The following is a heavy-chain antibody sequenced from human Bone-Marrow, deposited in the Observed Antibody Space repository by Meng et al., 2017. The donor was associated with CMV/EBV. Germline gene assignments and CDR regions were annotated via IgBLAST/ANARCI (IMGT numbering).Heavy chain of an antibody. CDR1: GFTFSSYA. J-gene: IGHJ6*02. CDR3: ARVGNGGSRPTVGVYYYYGMDV. D-gene: IGHD4-23*01. CDR2: ISSSSSYI. V-gene: IGHV3-21*01. Sequence: GGSLRLSCAASGFTFSSYAMSWVRQAPGKGLEWVSSISSSSSYIYYADSVKGRFTISRDNAKNSLYLQMNSLRAEDTAVYYCARVGNGGSRPTVGVYYYYGMDVWGQGTTVTVSS.